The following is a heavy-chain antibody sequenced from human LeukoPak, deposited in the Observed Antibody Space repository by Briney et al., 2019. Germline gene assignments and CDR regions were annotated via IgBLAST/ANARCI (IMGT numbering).Heavy chain of an antibody. CDR3: AKDDYGDYGPDY. Sequence: GGSLRLSGAASGFTFSSYGMHWVRQAPGKGLEWVAFIRYDGSNKYYADSVKGRFTISRDNSKNTLYLQMNSLRAEDTAVYYCAKDDYGDYGPDYWGQGTLVTVSS. D-gene: IGHD4-17*01. CDR2: IRYDGSNK. J-gene: IGHJ4*02. V-gene: IGHV3-30*02. CDR1: GFTFSSYG.